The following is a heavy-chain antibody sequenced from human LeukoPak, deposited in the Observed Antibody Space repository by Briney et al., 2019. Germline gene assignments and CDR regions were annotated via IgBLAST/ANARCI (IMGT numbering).Heavy chain of an antibody. J-gene: IGHJ4*02. V-gene: IGHV3-21*01. Sequence: PGGSLRLSCEASGFSFSYYWMSWVRQAPGKGLEWVSSISSSSSYIYYADSVKGRFTISRDNAKNSLYLQMNSLRAEDTAVYYCARDKYYYDSSGYYGNDYWGQGTLVTVSS. CDR2: ISSSSSYI. D-gene: IGHD3-22*01. CDR3: ARDKYYYDSSGYYGNDY. CDR1: GFSFSYYW.